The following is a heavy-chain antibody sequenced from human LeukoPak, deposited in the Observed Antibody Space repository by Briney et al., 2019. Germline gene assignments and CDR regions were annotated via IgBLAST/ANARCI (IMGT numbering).Heavy chain of an antibody. CDR3: ARAENYDRTGYCANYYSDC. CDR1: GFTFSGYA. V-gene: IGHV3-23*01. CDR2: ISRSGDDT. Sequence: GGSLRLSCAASGFTFSGYAMTWVRQAPGKGLEWVAGISRSGDDTHYADSVKGRFTISRDNSKSTVFLQMNSLRVEDTAVYLCARAENYDRTGYCANYYSDCWGQGTLVTVSS. D-gene: IGHD3-22*01. J-gene: IGHJ4*02.